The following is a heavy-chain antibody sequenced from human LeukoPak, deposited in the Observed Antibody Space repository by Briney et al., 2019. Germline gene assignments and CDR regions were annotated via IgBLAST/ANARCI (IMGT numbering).Heavy chain of an antibody. CDR3: AMRNGSGSLYFDY. V-gene: IGHV1-8*01. Sequence: ASVKLSCKASGYTFTSYDINWVRQATGQGLEWMGWMNPNSGNTGYAQKFQGRVTMTRNTSITTAYMELSSLRSEDTAVYYCAMRNGSGSLYFDYWGQGTLVTVSS. J-gene: IGHJ4*02. CDR1: GYTFTSYD. CDR2: MNPNSGNT. D-gene: IGHD3-10*01.